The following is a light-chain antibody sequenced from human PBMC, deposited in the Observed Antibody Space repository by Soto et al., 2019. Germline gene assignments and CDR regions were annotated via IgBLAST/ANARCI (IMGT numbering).Light chain of an antibody. CDR2: DAS. J-gene: IGKJ4*01. Sequence: EVVRTQSPAILSLSPGERATLSCRASQSVSSYLAWYQQKPGQAPRLLIYDASNRATGIPARFSGSGSGTAFTLTISSLQTEELATYYCQQFSNYPLTVGGGTKGDI. CDR3: QQFSNYPLT. V-gene: IGKV3D-15*01. CDR1: QSVSSY.